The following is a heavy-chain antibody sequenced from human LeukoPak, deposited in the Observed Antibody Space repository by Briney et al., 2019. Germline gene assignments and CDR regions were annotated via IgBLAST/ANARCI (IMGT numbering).Heavy chain of an antibody. CDR1: GFTFSDYY. CDR2: ISGTGRTI. J-gene: IGHJ4*02. D-gene: IGHD4-17*01. V-gene: IGHV3-11*04. CDR3: ARDDYGGIDY. Sequence: GGSLRLSCAGSGFTFSDYYMSWIRQAPGKGLEWVSYISGTGRTIYYADSVKGRFTISRDNTKNSLYLQMNSLRAEDTAVYYCARDDYGGIDYWGQGTLVTVSS.